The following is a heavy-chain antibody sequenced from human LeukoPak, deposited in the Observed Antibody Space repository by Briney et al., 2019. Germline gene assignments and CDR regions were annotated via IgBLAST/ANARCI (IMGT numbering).Heavy chain of an antibody. J-gene: IGHJ5*02. CDR2: ISGSGGST. CDR3: AKGVTVTRVYNWFDP. CDR1: GFTFSSYA. V-gene: IGHV3-23*01. D-gene: IGHD4-17*01. Sequence: PGRSLRLSCVASGFTFSSYAMSWVRQSPGHRLEWVSAISGSGGSTYYADSVNCRVTISRDNSKNTRYLQMNSLRAEDTTVYCFAKGVTVTRVYNWFDPWGQGTLVSVSS.